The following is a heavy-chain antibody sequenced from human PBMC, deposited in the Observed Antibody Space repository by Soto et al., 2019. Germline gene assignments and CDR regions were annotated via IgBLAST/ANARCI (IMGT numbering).Heavy chain of an antibody. CDR2: INAGNGNT. CDR3: ARPKDYDDCLDL. CDR1: GYTFTSYA. Sequence: ASVKVSCKASGYTFTSYAIHWVRQAPGQRLEWMGWINAGNGNTKSSEKFQGRVTISRATSASTAYLELSRLTSEDTAVYFCARPKDYDDCLDLWGQGTLVTVSS. J-gene: IGHJ4*02. V-gene: IGHV1-3*01. D-gene: IGHD3-22*01.